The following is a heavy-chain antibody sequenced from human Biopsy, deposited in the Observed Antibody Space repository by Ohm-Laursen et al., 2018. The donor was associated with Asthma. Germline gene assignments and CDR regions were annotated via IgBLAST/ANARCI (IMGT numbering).Heavy chain of an antibody. CDR2: INAGNGNT. Sequence: ASVKVSCKASGYTFINYAIHWVRQAPGQRLEWMGWINAGNGNTKYSQKFQVRVTITRDTSASTAYMELSSLRSEDTAVYYCARTYYDFLSLQVYDAFAVWGQGTMVTVSS. CDR3: ARTYYDFLSLQVYDAFAV. J-gene: IGHJ3*01. D-gene: IGHD3-3*01. CDR1: GYTFINYA. V-gene: IGHV1-3*01.